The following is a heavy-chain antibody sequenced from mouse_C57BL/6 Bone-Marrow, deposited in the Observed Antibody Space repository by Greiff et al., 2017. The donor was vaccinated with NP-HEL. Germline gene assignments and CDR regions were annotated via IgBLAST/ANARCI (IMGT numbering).Heavy chain of an antibody. CDR2: IDPSDSYT. CDR3: ARVDYDGDYALDY. J-gene: IGHJ4*01. Sequence: QVQLKQPGAELVKPGASVKLSCKASGYTFTSYWMQWVKQRPGQGLEWIGEIDPSDSYTNYNQKFKGKATLTVATSSSTAYMQLSSLTSEDSAVDYCARVDYDGDYALDYRGQGTSVTVSA. V-gene: IGHV1-50*01. CDR1: GYTFTSYW. D-gene: IGHD2-4*01.